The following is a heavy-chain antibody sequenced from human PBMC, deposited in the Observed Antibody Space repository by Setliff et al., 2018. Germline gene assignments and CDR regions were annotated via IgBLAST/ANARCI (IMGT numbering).Heavy chain of an antibody. V-gene: IGHV3-48*01. CDR2: ISSSSSTI. D-gene: IGHD3-10*01. CDR3: ARDLRITMVRGVISGGDY. J-gene: IGHJ4*02. CDR1: GFTFSSYS. Sequence: GGSLRLSCAASGFTFSSYSVNWVRQAPGKGLEWVSYISSSSSTIYYADSVKGRFTISRDNAKNSLYLQMNSLRAEDTAVYYCARDLRITMVRGVISGGDYWGQGTLVTVSS.